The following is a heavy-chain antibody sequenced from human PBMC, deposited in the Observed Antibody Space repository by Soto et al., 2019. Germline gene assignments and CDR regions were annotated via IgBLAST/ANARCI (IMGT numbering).Heavy chain of an antibody. CDR3: ARESYYGSGATVVAY. Sequence: SETLSLTCIVSDGSISGYFWSWIRQPPGKGLEWIGYIYYSGTTSYNPSLNSRVTMSVDTSKNQFSLKVNSVTAVDTAVYYCARESYYGSGATVVAYWGQGTLVTVSS. V-gene: IGHV4-59*01. CDR2: IYYSGTT. D-gene: IGHD3-10*01. CDR1: DGSISGYF. J-gene: IGHJ4*02.